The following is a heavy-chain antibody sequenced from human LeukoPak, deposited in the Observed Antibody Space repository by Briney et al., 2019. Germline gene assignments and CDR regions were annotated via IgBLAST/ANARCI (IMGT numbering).Heavy chain of an antibody. CDR3: ARGPSTYYYGSGSYYYYYYGMDV. Sequence: KSSETLSLTCAVYGGSFSGYYWSWIRQPPGKGLEWIGEINHSGSTNYNPSLKSRVTISVDTSKNQFSLKLSSVTAADTAVYYCARGPSTYYYGSGSYYYYYYGMDVWGRGTTVTVSS. V-gene: IGHV4-34*01. CDR1: GGSFSGYY. J-gene: IGHJ6*02. CDR2: INHSGST. D-gene: IGHD3-10*01.